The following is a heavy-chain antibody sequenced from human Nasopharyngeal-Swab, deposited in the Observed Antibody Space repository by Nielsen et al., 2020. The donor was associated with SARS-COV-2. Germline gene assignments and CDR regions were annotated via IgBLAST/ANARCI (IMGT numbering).Heavy chain of an antibody. Sequence: ASVKVSCKASGYTFTSYAMHWVSQAPGQRLEWMGWINAGNGNTKYSQKFQGRVTFTRDTSASTAYMELSSLSSEDTAVYYCARDRHSSGWYWFDPWGQGTLVTVSS. D-gene: IGHD6-19*01. CDR3: ARDRHSSGWYWFDP. J-gene: IGHJ5*02. CDR2: INAGNGNT. V-gene: IGHV1-3*01. CDR1: GYTFTSYA.